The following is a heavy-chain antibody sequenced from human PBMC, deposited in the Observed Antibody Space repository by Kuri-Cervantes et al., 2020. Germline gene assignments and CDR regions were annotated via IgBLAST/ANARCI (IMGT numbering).Heavy chain of an antibody. CDR2: INADSGDT. V-gene: IGHV1-3*01. CDR1: GYTSTKFA. CDR3: ARLTDSGMVRAHFDY. J-gene: IGHJ4*02. Sequence: ASVKVSCKASGYTSTKFAIHWVRQAPGQRLEWMGWINADSGDTKYSQNFQGRVTITRDTSAITSDMELNSLRSEDTAVYYCARLTDSGMVRAHFDYWGQGTLVTVSS. D-gene: IGHD3-10*01.